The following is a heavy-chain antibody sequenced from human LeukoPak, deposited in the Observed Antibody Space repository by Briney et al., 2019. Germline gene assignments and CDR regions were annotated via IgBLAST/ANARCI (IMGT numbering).Heavy chain of an antibody. J-gene: IGHJ6*03. CDR1: GGSISSGSYY. Sequence: SETLSLTCTVSGGSISSGSYYWSWIRQPAGKGLEWIGRIYTSGSTNYNPSLKSRVTISVDTSKNQFSLKLSSVTAADTAVHYCARDGGYDFWSGYGYYYYYMDVWGKGTTVTVSS. D-gene: IGHD3-3*01. CDR2: IYTSGST. CDR3: ARDGGYDFWSGYGYYYYYMDV. V-gene: IGHV4-61*02.